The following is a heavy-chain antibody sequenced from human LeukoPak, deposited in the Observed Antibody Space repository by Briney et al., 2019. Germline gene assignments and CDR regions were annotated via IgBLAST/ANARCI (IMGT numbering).Heavy chain of an antibody. CDR1: GGSYSGYY. V-gene: IGHV4-34*01. Sequence: SETLSLTCAVYGGSYSGYYWSWIRQPPGKGLEWIGEINHSGSTNYNPSLKSRVTISVDTSKNQFSLKLSSVTAADTAVYYCARGRTILGIVPYDYWGQGTLVTVSP. D-gene: IGHD7-27*01. CDR2: INHSGST. J-gene: IGHJ4*02. CDR3: ARGRTILGIVPYDY.